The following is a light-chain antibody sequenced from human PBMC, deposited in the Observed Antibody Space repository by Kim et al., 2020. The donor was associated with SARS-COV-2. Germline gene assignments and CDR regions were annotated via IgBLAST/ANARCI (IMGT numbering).Light chain of an antibody. CDR1: SGHTTYA. CDR3: QTWDTHIQV. J-gene: IGLJ3*02. CDR2: LNSDGSH. V-gene: IGLV4-69*01. Sequence: SVKLTCTLSSGHTTYAIAWHQEQPERGPRYLMKLNSDGSHSKGDGIPDRFSGSSSGAERYLTISSLQSEDEADYYCQTWDTHIQVFGGGTQLTVL.